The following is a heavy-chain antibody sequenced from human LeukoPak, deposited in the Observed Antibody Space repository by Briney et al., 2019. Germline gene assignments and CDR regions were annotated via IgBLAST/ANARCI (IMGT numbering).Heavy chain of an antibody. D-gene: IGHD6-19*01. J-gene: IGHJ5*02. V-gene: IGHV3-53*04. CDR3: ARGSSGWYEGWFDP. CDR2: IYSGGST. Sequence: GGSLRLSCAASGFTVSSNYMSWVRQAPGKGLEWVSVIYSGGSTYYADSVKGRFTISRHNSKNTLYLQMNSLRAEDTAVYYCARGSSGWYEGWFDPWGQGTLVTVSS. CDR1: GFTVSSNY.